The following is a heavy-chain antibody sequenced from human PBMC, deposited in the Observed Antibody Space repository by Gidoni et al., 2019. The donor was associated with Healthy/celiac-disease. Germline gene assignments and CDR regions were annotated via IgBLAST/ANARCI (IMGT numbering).Heavy chain of an antibody. CDR3: ARGADY. J-gene: IGHJ4*02. V-gene: IGHV3-21*01. CDR2: ISSSGSTI. CDR1: GVTFSSYI. Sequence: EVQLVASGGGLVKPGGSLSLSCADSGVTFSSYIMNWARQAPGKGLEWVSSISSSGSTICYAASVKGLFTISRDNAKNSLYLQMNSLRAEDTAVYYCARGADYWGQGTLVTVSS.